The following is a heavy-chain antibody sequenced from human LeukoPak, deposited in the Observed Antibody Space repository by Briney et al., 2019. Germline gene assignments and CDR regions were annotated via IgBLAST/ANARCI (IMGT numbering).Heavy chain of an antibody. CDR3: ARAPTPLWYGGNGNYFDY. CDR1: GGSISSSSYY. V-gene: IGHV4-39*07. CDR2: IYYSGIT. J-gene: IGHJ4*02. Sequence: SETLSLTCTVSGGSISSSSYYWGWIRQPPGKGLEWIGSIYYSGITYYNPSLKSRVTISVDTSKNQFSLKLSSVTAADTAVYYCARAPTPLWYGGNGNYFDYWGQGTLVTVSS. D-gene: IGHD4-23*01.